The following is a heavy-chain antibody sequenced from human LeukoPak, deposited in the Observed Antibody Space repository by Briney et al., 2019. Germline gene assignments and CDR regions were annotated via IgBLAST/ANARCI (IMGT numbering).Heavy chain of an antibody. CDR2: IIPILGIT. CDR1: GGTFSSYA. J-gene: IGHJ4*02. CDR3: ARSRGGSGGNYDY. Sequence: GASVKVSCKASGGTFSSYAISWVRQAPGQGLEWMGRIIPILGITNYAQKFQGRVTMTRDTSTSTVYMELNSLRSEDTAVYYCARSRGGSGGNYDYWGQGTLVTVSS. V-gene: IGHV1-69*04. D-gene: IGHD2-15*01.